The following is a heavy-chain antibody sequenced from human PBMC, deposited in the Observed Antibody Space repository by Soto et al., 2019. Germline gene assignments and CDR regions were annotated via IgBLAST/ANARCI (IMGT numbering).Heavy chain of an antibody. Sequence: SETLSLTCTVSGGSISSYYWSWIRQPAGKGLEWIGRIYTSGSTNYNPSLKSRVTMSVDTSKNQFSLKLSSVTAADTAVYYCARDRQQWLVSPVMDYWGQGTLVTVSS. CDR3: ARDRQQWLVSPVMDY. V-gene: IGHV4-4*07. CDR1: GGSISSYY. CDR2: IYTSGST. D-gene: IGHD6-19*01. J-gene: IGHJ4*02.